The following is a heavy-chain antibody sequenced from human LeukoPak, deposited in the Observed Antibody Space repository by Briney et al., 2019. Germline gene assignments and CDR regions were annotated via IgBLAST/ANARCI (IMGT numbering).Heavy chain of an antibody. D-gene: IGHD6-19*01. J-gene: IGHJ3*01. CDR1: GFTFSNAW. CDR3: ARQWGWFTSGWWLDSLDV. Sequence: GGSLRLSCAASGFTFSNAWMSWVRQAPGKGLEWVAHIKEDGSVKNYADSVKGRFTISRDNARNFLYLEINCLRAEDTAVYYCARQWGWFTSGWWLDSLDVWGQGSQVIVSS. CDR2: IKEDGSVK. V-gene: IGHV3-7*01.